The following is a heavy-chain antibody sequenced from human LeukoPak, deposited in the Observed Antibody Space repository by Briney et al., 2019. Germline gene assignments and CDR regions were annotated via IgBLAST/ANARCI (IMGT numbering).Heavy chain of an antibody. CDR3: AREVYSSSWDY. J-gene: IGHJ4*02. D-gene: IGHD6-6*01. V-gene: IGHV3-30*01. Sequence: PGGALRLSCADSGFTFSSYAMHWVRQAPGKGVERVAVLLYDGINKYYADPVHRLFTLSRDNSMNTLYLQMNGLRAEDTAVYYCAREVYSSSWDYWGQGTLVTVSS. CDR2: LLYDGINK. CDR1: GFTFSSYA.